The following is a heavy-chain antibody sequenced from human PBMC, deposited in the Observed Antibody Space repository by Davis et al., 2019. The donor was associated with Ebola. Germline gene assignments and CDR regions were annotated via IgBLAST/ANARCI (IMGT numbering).Heavy chain of an antibody. CDR1: GFTFNSYH. V-gene: IGHV3-48*04. D-gene: IGHD3-9*01. CDR3: ARVGYDILTGYYYYGMDV. CDR2: ITNTSSVT. J-gene: IGHJ6*04. Sequence: GGSLRLSCAASGFTFNSYHMNWVRQPPGKGLEWISFITNTSSVTIYADSVKGRFTISRDNAKNSLYVQMNSLRAEDTAVYYCARVGYDILTGYYYYGMDVWGKGTTVTVSS.